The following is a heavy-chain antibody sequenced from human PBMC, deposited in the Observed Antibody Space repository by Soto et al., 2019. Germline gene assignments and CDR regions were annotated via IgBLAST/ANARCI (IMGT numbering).Heavy chain of an antibody. D-gene: IGHD4-17*01. Sequence: PSDTLSLTCTVSGGSISSYYWSWIRQPPGKGLEWIGYSYYTGSTNYNPSLKSRVTISVDTSKNQFSLKLGSVTAADTAVYYCARHETLHGDYDHWGQGTLVTVSS. V-gene: IGHV4-59*08. CDR2: SYYTGST. J-gene: IGHJ4*02. CDR1: GGSISSYY. CDR3: ARHETLHGDYDH.